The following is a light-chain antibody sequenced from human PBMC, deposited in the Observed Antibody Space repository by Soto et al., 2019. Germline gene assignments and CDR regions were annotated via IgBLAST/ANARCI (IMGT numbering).Light chain of an antibody. CDR2: DVS. V-gene: IGLV2-14*03. Sequence: QSALTQPASVSGSPGQSITISCTGTSSDVGGYNYVSWYQQHPGKAPKLIIYDVSNRPSGVSNRFSGSKSGNTASLTISGPQAEDEGDYYCSSYTSYVTTVFGGGTQLTVL. J-gene: IGLJ7*01. CDR1: SSDVGGYNY. CDR3: SSYTSYVTTV.